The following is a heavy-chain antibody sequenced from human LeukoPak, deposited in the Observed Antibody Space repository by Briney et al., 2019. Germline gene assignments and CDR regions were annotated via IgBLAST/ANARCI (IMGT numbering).Heavy chain of an antibody. J-gene: IGHJ4*02. CDR1: GFTFSRDW. Sequence: GGSLRLSCVASGFTFSRDWMSWVRQAPGKGLEWVSAISGSGGSTYYADSVKGRFTISRDNSKNTLYLQMNSLRAEDTAVYYCANAETYYYGSGSHYLLYWGQGTLVTVSS. CDR2: ISGSGGST. V-gene: IGHV3-23*01. CDR3: ANAETYYYGSGSHYLLY. D-gene: IGHD3-10*01.